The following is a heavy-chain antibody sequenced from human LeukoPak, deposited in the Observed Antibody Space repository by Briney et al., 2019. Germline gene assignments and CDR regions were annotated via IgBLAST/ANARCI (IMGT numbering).Heavy chain of an antibody. CDR1: GYTFTSYG. CDR3: ARDRYYYDSSGCGP. V-gene: IGHV1-69*05. D-gene: IGHD3-22*01. Sequence: GASVKVSCKASGYTFTSYGISWVRQAPGQGLEWMGGIIPIFGTANYAQKFQGRVTITTDESTSTAYMELSSLRSEDTAVYYCARDRYYYDSSGCGPWGQGTLVTVSS. J-gene: IGHJ5*02. CDR2: IIPIFGTA.